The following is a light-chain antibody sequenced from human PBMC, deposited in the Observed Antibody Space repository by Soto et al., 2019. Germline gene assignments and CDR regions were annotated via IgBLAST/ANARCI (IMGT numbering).Light chain of an antibody. V-gene: IGKV1-33*01. CDR3: HVSDDLPVFT. J-gene: IGKJ3*01. CDR2: DAS. CDR1: QDIGKS. Sequence: DIQLTQSPSSLSASVGDRVTITCQASQDIGKSLNWYQQKSGKAPRLLIYDASKLETGVPSRFTGSGSGTDFSLTVTSLQPEDGATYFCHVSDDLPVFTFGRGTKVD.